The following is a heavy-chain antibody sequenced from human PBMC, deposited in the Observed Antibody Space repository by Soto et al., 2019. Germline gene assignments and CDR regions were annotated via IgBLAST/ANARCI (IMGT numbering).Heavy chain of an antibody. Sequence: SVKVSCKASGYTFTYRYLHWVRQAPGQAPEWMGWITPFNGNTNYAQRFQDRVTITRDRSMSTAYMELSSLRSEDTAMYYCATGGGYCSSTSCPADYYYYGMDVWGQGTTVTVSS. D-gene: IGHD2-2*01. CDR1: GYTFTYRY. V-gene: IGHV1-45*02. CDR2: ITPFNGNT. J-gene: IGHJ6*02. CDR3: ATGGGYCSSTSCPADYYYYGMDV.